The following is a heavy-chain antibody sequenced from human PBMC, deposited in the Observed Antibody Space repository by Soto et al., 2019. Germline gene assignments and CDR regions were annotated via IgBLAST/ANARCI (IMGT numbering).Heavy chain of an antibody. D-gene: IGHD5-18*01. CDR2: IYYSGST. J-gene: IGHJ4*02. CDR3: ARMDTAMGPTIVYFDY. V-gene: IGHV4-31*03. CDR1: GGSISSGGYY. Sequence: QVQLQESGPGLVKPSQTLSLTCTVSGGSISSGGYYWSWIRQHPGKGLEWIGYIYYSGSTYYNPSLKSRVTISVDTSKNQFPLKLSSVTAADTAVYYCARMDTAMGPTIVYFDYWGQGTLVTVSS.